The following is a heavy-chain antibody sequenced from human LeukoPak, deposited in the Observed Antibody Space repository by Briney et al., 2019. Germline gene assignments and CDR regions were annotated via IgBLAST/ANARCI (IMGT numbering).Heavy chain of an antibody. Sequence: SETLSLKCIVSAGSVRRGSYYWSWIRQPPGKALEWIGYIYYSVRTNYNPSLKSRVTISVDTSKNQLSLKLSSVTAADTAVYFCVRDLVATIDHYYYGMDVWGQGTTVTVSS. CDR1: AGSVRRGSYY. CDR3: VRDLVATIDHYYYGMDV. V-gene: IGHV4-61*01. D-gene: IGHD5-12*01. CDR2: IYYSVRT. J-gene: IGHJ6*02.